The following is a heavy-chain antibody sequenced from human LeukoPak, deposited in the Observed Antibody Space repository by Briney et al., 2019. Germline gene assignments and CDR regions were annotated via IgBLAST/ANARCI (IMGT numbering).Heavy chain of an antibody. J-gene: IGHJ4*02. V-gene: IGHV3-33*01. CDR3: ARDRKVLLMVD. CDR1: GFTFSRYG. D-gene: IGHD2-8*01. CDR2: IWYDGSNK. Sequence: GKSLRLSCAASGFTFSRYGMHWVRQAPGKGLEWVAVIWYDGSNKYYADSVKGRFTISRDNSKNTLYLQMNSLRAEDTAVYYCARDRKVLLMVDWGQGTLVTVSS.